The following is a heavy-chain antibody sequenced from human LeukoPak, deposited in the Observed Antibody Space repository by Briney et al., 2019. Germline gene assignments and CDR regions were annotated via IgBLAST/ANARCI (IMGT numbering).Heavy chain of an antibody. Sequence: PGGSLRLSCAASEFTFRNYAMSWIRQAPGKGLEWVSIISGSGDIIYYADSVKGRFTISRDNSKNTLYLQMNSLRAEDTAVYYCAKRPSSGSYPYYFDYWGQGTLVTVSS. V-gene: IGHV3-23*01. CDR3: AKRPSSGSYPYYFDY. CDR2: ISGSGDII. D-gene: IGHD1-26*01. CDR1: EFTFRNYA. J-gene: IGHJ4*02.